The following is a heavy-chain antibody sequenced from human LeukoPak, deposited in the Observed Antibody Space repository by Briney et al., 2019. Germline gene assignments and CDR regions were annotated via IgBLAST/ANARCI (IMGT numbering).Heavy chain of an antibody. CDR1: GGSISSGNHY. V-gene: IGHV4-39*07. CDR2: IYYSGST. D-gene: IGHD1-1*01. Sequence: SETLSLTCTVSGGSISSGNHYRGWIRQPPGKGLEWIGSIYYSGSTYYNPSLKSRVTVSVDTSKNQFSLKLSSVTAADTAVYYCARSYRDTGGYWGQGTLVTVSS. CDR3: ARSYRDTGGY. J-gene: IGHJ4*02.